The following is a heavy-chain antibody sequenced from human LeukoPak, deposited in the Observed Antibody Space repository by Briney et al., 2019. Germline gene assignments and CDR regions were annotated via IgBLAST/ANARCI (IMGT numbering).Heavy chain of an antibody. J-gene: IGHJ4*02. D-gene: IGHD3-22*01. CDR1: GFTFNSHA. V-gene: IGHV3-23*01. Sequence: GGSLRLSRAASGFTFNSHAMSWVRQAPGRGLEWVSALSDSGGNTYYADPVEGRFTISSDNSQNTPYRQMDRLRVEASAVYYCVRDRDIVVVITFDYWGQGTLVPVSS. CDR2: LSDSGGNT. CDR3: VRDRDIVVVITFDY.